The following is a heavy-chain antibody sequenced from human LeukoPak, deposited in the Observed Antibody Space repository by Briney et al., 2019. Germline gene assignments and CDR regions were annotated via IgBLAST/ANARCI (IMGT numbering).Heavy chain of an antibody. Sequence: PSETLSLTCAVSGGSISSSNWWSWVRQPPGKGLEWIGEIYHSGSTNYNPSLKSRVTISVDKSKNQFPLKLSSVTAADTAVYYCASRDPLPYYFDYWGQGTLVTVSS. J-gene: IGHJ4*02. CDR1: GGSISSSNW. CDR3: ASRDPLPYYFDY. D-gene: IGHD5-24*01. CDR2: IYHSGST. V-gene: IGHV4-4*02.